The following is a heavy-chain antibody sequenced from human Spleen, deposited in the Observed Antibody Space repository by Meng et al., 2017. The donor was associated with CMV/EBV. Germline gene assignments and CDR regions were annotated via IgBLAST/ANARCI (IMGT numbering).Heavy chain of an antibody. J-gene: IGHJ4*02. V-gene: IGHV3-30*02. Sequence: GGSLRLSCAASGFTFSSYGMHWVRQAPGKGLEWVTFIRYDGSNKYYADSVKGRFTISRDNAKNSLYLQMNSLRAEDTAVYYCARATHGGGIAASGTSYWGQGTLVTVSS. CDR1: GFTFSSYG. CDR3: ARATHGGGIAASGTSY. D-gene: IGHD6-13*01. CDR2: IRYDGSNK.